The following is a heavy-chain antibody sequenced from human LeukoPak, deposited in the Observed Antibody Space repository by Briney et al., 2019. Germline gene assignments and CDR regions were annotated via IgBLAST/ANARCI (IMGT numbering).Heavy chain of an antibody. D-gene: IGHD2-21*02. Sequence: ASVKVSCKASGYTFSAYEINWVRQASGQGLEWVGWVNTNTGKTDYAQKFQGRVTMTRATSLSTVYMELSRLRSDDTAVYYCARELGYCGGDCYRGTDAFDIWGQGTMVTVSS. CDR3: ARELGYCGGDCYRGTDAFDI. CDR1: GYTFSAYE. V-gene: IGHV1-8*02. J-gene: IGHJ3*02. CDR2: VNTNTGKT.